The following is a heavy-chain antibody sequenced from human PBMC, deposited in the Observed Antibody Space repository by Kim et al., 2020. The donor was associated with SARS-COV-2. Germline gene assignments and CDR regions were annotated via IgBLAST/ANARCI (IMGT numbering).Heavy chain of an antibody. Sequence: GGSLRLSCAASGFTFSSYEMNWVRQAPGKGLEWVSYISSSGSTIYYADSVKGRFTISRDNAKNSLYLQMNSLRAEDTAVYYCARGGYSSSWYSDAFDIWGQGTMVTVSS. V-gene: IGHV3-48*03. J-gene: IGHJ3*02. CDR2: ISSSGSTI. D-gene: IGHD6-13*01. CDR1: GFTFSSYE. CDR3: ARGGYSSSWYSDAFDI.